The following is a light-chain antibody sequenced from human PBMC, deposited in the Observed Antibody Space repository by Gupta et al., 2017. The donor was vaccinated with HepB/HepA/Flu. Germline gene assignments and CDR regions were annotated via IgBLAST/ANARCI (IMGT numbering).Light chain of an antibody. V-gene: IGKV1-12*01. Sequence: DIQMTQPPSSVSASVGDRVTITCRASQGISSWLGLYQQKPGNAPKLVIYTSSHLQRGVPSRFSGSRSGTYFTLTSSSLQPEDFGIYYCQQGDTFPLTFGGGTKVDIK. CDR1: QGISSW. CDR2: TSS. J-gene: IGKJ4*01. CDR3: QQGDTFPLT.